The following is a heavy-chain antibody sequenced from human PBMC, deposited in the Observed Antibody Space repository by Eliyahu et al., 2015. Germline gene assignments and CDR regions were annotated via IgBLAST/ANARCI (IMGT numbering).Heavy chain of an antibody. CDR2: IIPIFGTA. J-gene: IGHJ4*02. CDR3: ARSGNLRYSSGPTPFDY. D-gene: IGHD6-19*01. CDR1: GGTFSSYS. V-gene: IGHV1-69*01. Sequence: QVQLVQSGAEVKKPGSSVKVSCKTSGGTFSSYSISWVRQAPGQGLEWMGGIIPIFGTANYAQKFQGRVTITADESTSTAYMELGSLRSEDTAVYYCARSGNLRYSSGPTPFDYWGQGTLVTVSS.